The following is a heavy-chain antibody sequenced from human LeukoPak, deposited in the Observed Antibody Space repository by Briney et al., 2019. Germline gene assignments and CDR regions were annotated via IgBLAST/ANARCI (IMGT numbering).Heavy chain of an antibody. D-gene: IGHD3-10*01. J-gene: IGHJ5*02. V-gene: IGHV3-20*04. CDR2: INWNGGST. CDR3: ARALTSDARYYGSGSYFPP. CDR1: GFTFDDYG. Sequence: GGSLRLSCAASGFTFDDYGMSWVRQAPGKGLEWVSGINWNGGSTGYADSVKGRFTISRDNAKNSLYLQMNSLRAEDTAVYYWARALTSDARYYGSGSYFPPWGQGTLVTVSS.